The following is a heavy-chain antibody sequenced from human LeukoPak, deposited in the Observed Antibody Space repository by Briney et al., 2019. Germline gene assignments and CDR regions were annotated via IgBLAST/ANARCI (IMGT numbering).Heavy chain of an antibody. CDR3: AEGAAAETWFDP. D-gene: IGHD6-13*01. J-gene: IGHJ5*02. CDR2: IYTSGST. Sequence: PSETLSLTCTVSGGSISSGSYYWSWIRQPAGKGLEWIGRIYTSGSTNYNPSLKSRVTISVDTSKNQSSLKLSSVTAADTAVYYCAEGAAAETWFDPWGQGTLVTVSS. CDR1: GGSISSGSYY. V-gene: IGHV4-61*02.